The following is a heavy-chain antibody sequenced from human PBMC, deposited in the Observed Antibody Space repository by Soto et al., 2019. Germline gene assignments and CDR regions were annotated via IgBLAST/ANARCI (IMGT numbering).Heavy chain of an antibody. Sequence: PSETLSLTCTVSGVSISSSSYYWGWIRQPPGKGLEWIGSIYYSGSTYYNPSLKSRVTISVDTSKNQFSLKLSSVTAADTAVYYCARQQARPKGIAARNWFDPWGQGTLVTVSS. V-gene: IGHV4-39*01. J-gene: IGHJ5*02. CDR3: ARQQARPKGIAARNWFDP. CDR1: GVSISSSSYY. CDR2: IYYSGST. D-gene: IGHD6-6*01.